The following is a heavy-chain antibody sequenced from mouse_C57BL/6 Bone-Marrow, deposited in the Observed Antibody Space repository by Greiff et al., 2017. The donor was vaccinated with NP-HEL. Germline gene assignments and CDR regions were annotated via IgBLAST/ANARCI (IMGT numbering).Heavy chain of an antibody. CDR1: GFTFSNYW. J-gene: IGHJ3*01. V-gene: IGHV6-3*01. CDR2: IRLKSDNYAT. D-gene: IGHD1-1*01. Sequence: EVKLVESGGGLVQPGGSMKLSCVASGFTFSNYWMNWVRQSPEKGLEWVAQIRLKSDNYATHYAESVKGRFTISRDDSKSSVYLQMNNLSAEDTGIYYCTGEAYYYGSRGFAYWGQGTLVTVSA. CDR3: TGEAYYYGSRGFAY.